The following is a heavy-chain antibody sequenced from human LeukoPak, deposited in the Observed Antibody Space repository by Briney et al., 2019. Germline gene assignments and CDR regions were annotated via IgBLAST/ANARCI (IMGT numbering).Heavy chain of an antibody. J-gene: IGHJ5*02. V-gene: IGHV1-69*13. D-gene: IGHD2-15*01. CDR1: GYTFTSYY. Sequence: SVKVSCKASGYTFTSYYMHWVRQAPGQGLEWMGGIIPIFGTANYAQKFQGRVTITADESTSTAYMELSSLRSEDTAVYYCASGDPVAAGWFDPWGQGTLVTVSS. CDR2: IIPIFGTA. CDR3: ASGDPVAAGWFDP.